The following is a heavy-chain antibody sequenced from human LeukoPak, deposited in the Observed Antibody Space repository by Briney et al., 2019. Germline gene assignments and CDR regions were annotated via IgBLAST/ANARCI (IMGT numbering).Heavy chain of an antibody. Sequence: SGTLSLTCAVSGGSISRSYWWTWVRQPPGKGLEGIGEIYHNGNTNYNPSLKGRVNITIDQSKNQFSLKLSSVTAADTAVYYCARVGDLFPFDYWGQGTLVIVSS. CDR2: IYHNGNT. D-gene: IGHD2-21*01. CDR3: ARVGDLFPFDY. J-gene: IGHJ4*02. V-gene: IGHV4-4*02. CDR1: GGSISRSYW.